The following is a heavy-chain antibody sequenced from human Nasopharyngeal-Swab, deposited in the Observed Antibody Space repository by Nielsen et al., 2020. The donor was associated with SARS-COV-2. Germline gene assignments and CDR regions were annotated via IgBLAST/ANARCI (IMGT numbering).Heavy chain of an antibody. D-gene: IGHD5-24*01. CDR2: INHNERT. V-gene: IGHV4-34*01. CDR1: GGSFNGFY. J-gene: IGHJ6*02. Sequence: GSPRLSCSVSGGSFNGFYWNWIRQAPGKGLEWIGEINHNERTNYNPSLKSRVTMSVDTSTNQVSLKLNSLTATDTAVYYCAKAGRVGDAYTGLDVWGQGTTVTVSS. CDR3: AKAGRVGDAYTGLDV.